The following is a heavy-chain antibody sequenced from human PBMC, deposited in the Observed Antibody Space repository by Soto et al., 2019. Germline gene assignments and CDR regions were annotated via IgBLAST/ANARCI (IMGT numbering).Heavy chain of an antibody. Sequence: QVHLVQSGAEVKKPGASVKVSCKGSGYAFTTYGITWVRQAPGQGLEWMGWISAHNGNTNYAQQPQGSVTLTRGTSTSPAYTELRSLRSDGTPVYYCARGRYGDYWGQGDLVTVSS. CDR1: GYAFTTYG. J-gene: IGHJ4*02. CDR3: ARGRYGDY. CDR2: ISAHNGNT. D-gene: IGHD1-1*01. V-gene: IGHV1-18*01.